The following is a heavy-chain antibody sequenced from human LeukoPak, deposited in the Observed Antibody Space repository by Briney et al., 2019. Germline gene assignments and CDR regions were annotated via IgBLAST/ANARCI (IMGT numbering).Heavy chain of an antibody. CDR1: GFTFSNYS. Sequence: GGSLRLSCAASGFTFSNYSMNWVRQAQGKGLEWVSYITSSSTVYYAGSVKGRFTISRDNAKNSLFLQMNSLRAEDTAVYYCARDYCSGPKCYFIDYWGQGALVTVSS. J-gene: IGHJ4*02. CDR2: ITSSSTV. V-gene: IGHV3-48*04. D-gene: IGHD2-15*01. CDR3: ARDYCSGPKCYFIDY.